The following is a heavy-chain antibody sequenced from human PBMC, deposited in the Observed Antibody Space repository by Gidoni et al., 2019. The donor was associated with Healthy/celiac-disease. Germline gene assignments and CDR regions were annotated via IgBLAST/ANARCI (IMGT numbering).Heavy chain of an antibody. J-gene: IGHJ4*02. CDR1: SNYG. D-gene: IGHD3-22*01. CDR3: ARFRHYYDSSGYSENDY. CDR2: IWYDGSNK. Sequence: SNYGMHWVRQAPGKGLEWVAVIWYDGSNKYYADSVKGRFTISRDNSKNTLYLQMNSLTAEDTALYYCARFRHYYDSSGYSENDYWGQGTLVTVSS. V-gene: IGHV3-33*01.